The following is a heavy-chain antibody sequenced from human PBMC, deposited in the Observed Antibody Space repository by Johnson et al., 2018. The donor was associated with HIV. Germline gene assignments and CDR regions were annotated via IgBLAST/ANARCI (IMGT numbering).Heavy chain of an antibody. CDR3: AKDLSSSLGPGAFDI. CDR2: ISGDGSSS. CDR1: GFTISTFW. Sequence: VQLVESGGALVQPGGSLRLSCEVSGFTISTFWMHWVRQVPGKGLMWVSRISGDGSSSSYADSVKGRFTISRDNAKNTLYLQLNSLRVEDTAVYYCAKDLSSSLGPGAFDIWGQGTMVTVSS. D-gene: IGHD6-13*01. V-gene: IGHV3-74*01. J-gene: IGHJ3*02.